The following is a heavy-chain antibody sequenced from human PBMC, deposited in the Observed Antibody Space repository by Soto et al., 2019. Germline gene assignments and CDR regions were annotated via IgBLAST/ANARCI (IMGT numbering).Heavy chain of an antibody. CDR2: IYHSGST. Sequence: SETLSLTCAVSGYSISSGYYWGWIRQPPGKGLEWIGSIYHSGSTYYNPSLKSRVTISVDTSKNQFSLKLSSVTAADTAVYYCARVGSPRPDAIQTGVDPWGQGTLVTVSS. CDR3: ARVGSPRPDAIQTGVDP. D-gene: IGHD2-2*01. J-gene: IGHJ5*02. V-gene: IGHV4-38-2*01. CDR1: GYSISSGYY.